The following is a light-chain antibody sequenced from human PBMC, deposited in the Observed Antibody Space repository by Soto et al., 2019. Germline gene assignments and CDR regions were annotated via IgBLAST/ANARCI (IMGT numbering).Light chain of an antibody. J-gene: IGKJ1*01. CDR2: GAS. CDR1: RSVSNSY. V-gene: IGKV3-20*01. CDR3: QHYGRAPWT. Sequence: EIVLTQSPGTLSLSPGERATLSCRASRSVSNSYLAWYQHKPGQTPRVLFYGASSRATGISDRFSARGSGTDFTLTISRLEPEDFAVYYCQHYGRAPWTFGQGTKV.